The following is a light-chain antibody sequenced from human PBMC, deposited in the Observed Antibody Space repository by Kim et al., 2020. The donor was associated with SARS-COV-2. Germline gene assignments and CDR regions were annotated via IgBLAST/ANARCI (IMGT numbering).Light chain of an antibody. V-gene: IGKV1-5*03. Sequence: DIQMTQSPSTLSASVGDRVTITCRASQSISRWLAWYQQKPGKVPNLLISEASILQSGVPSRFSGSGSATHFSLTISSLQADDFATYYCQQYSNYWTFGQGTKLDIK. CDR1: QSISRW. CDR2: EAS. J-gene: IGKJ1*01. CDR3: QQYSNYWT.